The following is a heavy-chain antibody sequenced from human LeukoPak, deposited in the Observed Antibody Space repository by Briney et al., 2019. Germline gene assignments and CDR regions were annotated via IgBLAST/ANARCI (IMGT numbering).Heavy chain of an antibody. CDR1: GFTFKNYA. D-gene: IGHD6-6*01. CDR2: ISWNSGNV. J-gene: IGHJ4*02. V-gene: IGHV3-9*01. CDR3: AKSGTYSSSSGYIDS. Sequence: PGRSLRLSCAASGFTFKNYAMHWVRQAPGKGLEWVSSISWNSGNVDYADSVKGRFTLSRDNAKNSLYLQTSSLRAEDTALYYCAKSGTYSSSSGYIDSWGQGTLVTVSS.